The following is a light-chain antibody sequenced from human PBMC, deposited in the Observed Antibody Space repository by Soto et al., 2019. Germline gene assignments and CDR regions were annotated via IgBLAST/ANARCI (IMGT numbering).Light chain of an antibody. CDR1: QSDSNN. CDR2: DTS. J-gene: IGKJ4*01. Sequence: EIVMTQSPATPSVSTGERATLSCRASQSDSNNLAWFQQKPGQAPRLLIYDTSTTATGIPARFSGRGSGTEFTLTISSLQSEDFAVYFCHQYNSWPLTFGGGTKVDIK. V-gene: IGKV3-15*01. CDR3: HQYNSWPLT.